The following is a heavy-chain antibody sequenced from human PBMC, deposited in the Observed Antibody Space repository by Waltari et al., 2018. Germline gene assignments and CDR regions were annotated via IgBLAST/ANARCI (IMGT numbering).Heavy chain of an antibody. J-gene: IGHJ6*03. CDR2: IDHSGST. D-gene: IGHD3-10*01. Sequence: QVHLQQWGAGLLKPSETLSLTCGVSGRSFSNYYWSWIRQPPGRGLEWIGEIDHSGSTNYNPSLKSRVTLSVDTSKKEFSLRLTSVTAADTAIYYCAGLRFNYYYFYHMDVWGKGTTVTVSS. CDR1: GRSFSNYY. CDR3: AGLRFNYYYFYHMDV. V-gene: IGHV4-34*02.